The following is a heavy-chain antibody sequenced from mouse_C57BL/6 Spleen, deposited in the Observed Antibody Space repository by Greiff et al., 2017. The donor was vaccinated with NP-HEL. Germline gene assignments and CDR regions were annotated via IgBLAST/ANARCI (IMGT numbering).Heavy chain of an antibody. J-gene: IGHJ4*01. CDR1: GYAFSSSW. Sequence: VQLQQSGPELVKPGASVKISCKASGYAFSSSWMNWVKQRPGKGLEWIGRIYPGDGDTNYNGKFKGKATLTADKSSSTAYMQLSSLTSEDSAVYFCARSIYYDYDGGDYAMDYWGQGTSVTVSS. V-gene: IGHV1-82*01. CDR2: IYPGDGDT. CDR3: ARSIYYDYDGGDYAMDY. D-gene: IGHD2-4*01.